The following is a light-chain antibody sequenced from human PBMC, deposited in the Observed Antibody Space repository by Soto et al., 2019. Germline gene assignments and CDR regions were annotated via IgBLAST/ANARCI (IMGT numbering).Light chain of an antibody. V-gene: IGLV7-46*01. CDR3: LLSYSGAHVV. CDR1: TGAVTSGHY. CDR2: DTS. Sequence: QAVVTQEPSLTVSPGGTVTLTCGSSTGAVTSGHYPYWFQQKPGQAPRTLIYDTSNKHSWTPARFSGSLLGGKAALTLSCAQPEDEAEYYCLLSYSGAHVVFGGGTKVTVL. J-gene: IGLJ2*01.